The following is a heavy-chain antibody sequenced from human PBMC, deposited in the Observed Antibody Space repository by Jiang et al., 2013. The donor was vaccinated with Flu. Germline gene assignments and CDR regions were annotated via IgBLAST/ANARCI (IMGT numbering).Heavy chain of an antibody. D-gene: IGHD6-13*01. Sequence: VQLLESGGGVVQPGRSLRLSCAASGFTFSSYAMHWVRQAPGKGLEWVAVISYDGSNKYYADSVKGRFTISRDNSKNTLYLQMNSLRAEDTAVYYCAREGEXAAEVDYVGPGNPGHRLL. V-gene: IGHV3-30*01. CDR1: GFTFSSYA. CDR3: AREGEXAAEVDY. CDR2: ISYDGSNK. J-gene: IGHJ4*02.